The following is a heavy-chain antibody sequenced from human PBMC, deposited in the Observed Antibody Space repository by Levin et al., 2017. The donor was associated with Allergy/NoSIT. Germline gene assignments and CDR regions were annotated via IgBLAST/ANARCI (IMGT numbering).Heavy chain of an antibody. Sequence: SQTLSLTCTVSGGSISSSSYYWGWIRQPPGKGLEWIGSIYYSGSTYYNPSLKSRVTISVDTSKNQFSLKLSSVTAADTAVYYCARRLRITMIVVVNDAFDIWGQGTMVTVSS. CDR3: ARRLRITMIVVVNDAFDI. D-gene: IGHD3-22*01. CDR2: IYYSGST. CDR1: GGSISSSSYY. J-gene: IGHJ3*02. V-gene: IGHV4-39*01.